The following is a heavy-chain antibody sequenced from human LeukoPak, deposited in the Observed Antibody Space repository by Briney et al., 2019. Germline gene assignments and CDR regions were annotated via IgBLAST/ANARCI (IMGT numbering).Heavy chain of an antibody. V-gene: IGHV4-4*02. CDR2: IYHSGST. Sequence: SSETLSLTCAVSGGSISSSNWWSWVRQPPGQGLEWIGEIYHSGSTNYNPSLKSRVTISVDKSKNQFSLKLSSVTAADTAVYYCARVPIAAAGSEVYYFDYWGQGTLVTVSS. CDR1: GGSISSSNW. D-gene: IGHD6-13*01. CDR3: ARVPIAAAGSEVYYFDY. J-gene: IGHJ4*02.